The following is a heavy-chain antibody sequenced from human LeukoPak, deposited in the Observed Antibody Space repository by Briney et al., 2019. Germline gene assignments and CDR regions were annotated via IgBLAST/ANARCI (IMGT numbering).Heavy chain of an antibody. CDR2: IFYGGST. J-gene: IGHJ4*02. D-gene: IGHD1-26*01. V-gene: IGHV4-59*01. CDR3: ARDGGGSYHFDY. Sequence: SETLSLTCTVSGGSISSYYWSWIRQPPGKGREWIGYIFYGGSTNINPSLKRRVIISVDTSKNQFSLKLSSVTAADTAVYYCARDGGGSYHFDYWGQGTLVTVSS. CDR1: GGSISSYY.